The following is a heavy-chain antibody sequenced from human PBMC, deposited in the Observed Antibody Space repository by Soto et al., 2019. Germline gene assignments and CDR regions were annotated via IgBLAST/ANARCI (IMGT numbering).Heavy chain of an antibody. D-gene: IGHD6-6*01. CDR1: GGSFSGYY. CDR2: INHSGST. J-gene: IGHJ5*02. Sequence: SETLSLTCAVYGGSFSGYYWSWIRQPPGKGLEWIGEINHSGSTNYNPSLKSRVTISVDTSKNQFSLKLSSVTAADTAVYYCARLYSSSSFWFDPWGQGTRVTVSS. V-gene: IGHV4-34*01. CDR3: ARLYSSSSFWFDP.